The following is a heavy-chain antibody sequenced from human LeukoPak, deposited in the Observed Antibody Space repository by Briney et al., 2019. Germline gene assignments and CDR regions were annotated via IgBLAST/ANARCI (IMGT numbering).Heavy chain of an antibody. CDR1: GFTFGDYA. Sequence: GGSLRLSCTASGFTFGDYAMSWVRQAPGKGLEWVGFIRSKAYGGTTEYAASVKGRFTISRDDSKSIAYLQMNSLKTEDTAVYYCARDPPGMDYDFWSGYWNWFDPRGQGTLVTVPS. CDR2: IRSKAYGGTT. V-gene: IGHV3-49*04. D-gene: IGHD3-3*01. CDR3: ARDPPGMDYDFWSGYWNWFDP. J-gene: IGHJ5*02.